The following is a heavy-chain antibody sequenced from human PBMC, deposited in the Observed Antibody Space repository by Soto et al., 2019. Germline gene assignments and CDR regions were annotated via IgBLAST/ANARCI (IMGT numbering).Heavy chain of an antibody. V-gene: IGHV3-30*18. CDR1: GFTFSTYG. CDR2: ISYDGSNK. D-gene: IGHD2-2*01. J-gene: IGHJ4*02. Sequence: PGGSLRLSCAASGFTFSTYGMHWVRQAPGKGLEWVAVISYDGSNKYYADSVKGRFTTSRDNSKNTLYLQMNSLRAEDTAVYYCAKDRARLLVFSTSCYDYWGQGTLVTVSS. CDR3: AKDRARLLVFSTSCYDY.